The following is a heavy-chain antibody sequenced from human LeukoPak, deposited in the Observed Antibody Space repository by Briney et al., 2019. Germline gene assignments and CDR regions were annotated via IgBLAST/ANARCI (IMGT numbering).Heavy chain of an antibody. J-gene: IGHJ4*02. CDR2: IYHSGST. V-gene: IGHV4-38-2*02. CDR1: GYSISSGYY. Sequence: KSSETLSLTCTVSGYSISSGYYWGWIRPPPGKGLEWIGSIYHSGSTYYNPSLKSRVTISVDTSKNQFSLKLSSVTAADTAVYYCARGRFLEWLLSVYFDYWGQGTLVTVSS. D-gene: IGHD3-3*01. CDR3: ARGRFLEWLLSVYFDY.